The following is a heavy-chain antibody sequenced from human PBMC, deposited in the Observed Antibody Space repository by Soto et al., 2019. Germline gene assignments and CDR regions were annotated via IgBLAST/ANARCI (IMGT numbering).Heavy chain of an antibody. V-gene: IGHV3-30*18. Sequence: QVQLVESGGGVVQPGRSLRLSCAASGFTFSSYGMHWVRQAPGKGLEWVAVISYDGSNKYYADSVKGRFTISRDNSKNTLYLEVNSLRAEDTAVYYCGKAGHQYELGCGFQHWGQGTLVTVSS. J-gene: IGHJ1*01. CDR1: GFTFSSYG. CDR2: ISYDGSNK. D-gene: IGHD3-10*01. CDR3: GKAGHQYELGCGFQH.